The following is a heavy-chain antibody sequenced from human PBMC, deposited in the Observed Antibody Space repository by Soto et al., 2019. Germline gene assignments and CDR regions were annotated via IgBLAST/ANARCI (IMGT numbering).Heavy chain of an antibody. CDR2: INHSGST. J-gene: IGHJ4*02. V-gene: IGHV4-34*01. CDR3: ARRSGSSWYVEHFDY. Sequence: QVQLQQWGAGLLKPSETLSLTCAVYGGSFSGYYWSWIRQPPGKGLEWIGEINHSGSTNYNPSLKSRVTISVDTSKNQCSLKLSSVTAADTAVYYCARRSGSSWYVEHFDYWGQGTLVTVSS. D-gene: IGHD6-13*01. CDR1: GGSFSGYY.